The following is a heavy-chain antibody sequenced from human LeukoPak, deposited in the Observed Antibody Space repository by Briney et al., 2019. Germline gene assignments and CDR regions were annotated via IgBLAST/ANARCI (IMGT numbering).Heavy chain of an antibody. D-gene: IGHD6-19*01. CDR1: GFTFSSYE. V-gene: IGHV3-48*03. Sequence: VGSLRLSCAASGFTFSSYEMNWVRQAPGKGLEWVSYISSSGTTIYYADSVKGRFTISRDNAKNSLYLQMNSLRAEDTAVYYCARDPSLAVAGTPVDYWGQGTLVTVSS. CDR3: ARDPSLAVAGTPVDY. CDR2: ISSSGTTI. J-gene: IGHJ4*02.